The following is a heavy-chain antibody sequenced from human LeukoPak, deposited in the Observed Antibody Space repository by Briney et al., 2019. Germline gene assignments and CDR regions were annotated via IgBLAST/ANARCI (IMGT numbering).Heavy chain of an antibody. CDR2: IKQDGSEK. CDR3: AKEGSIFGVVIRPYYFDY. V-gene: IGHV3-7*01. CDR1: EFTFSTYW. D-gene: IGHD3-3*01. Sequence: GGSLRLSCAASEFTFSTYWMSWVRQAPGKGLEWVADIKQDGSEKYYVHSVKGRFTISRDNSKNTLYLQMNSLRAEDTAVYYCAKEGSIFGVVIRPYYFDYWGQGTLVTVSS. J-gene: IGHJ4*02.